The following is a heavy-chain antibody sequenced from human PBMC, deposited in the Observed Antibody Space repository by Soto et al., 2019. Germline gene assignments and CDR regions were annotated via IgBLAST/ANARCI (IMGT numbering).Heavy chain of an antibody. CDR2: ISHDGSNK. V-gene: IGHV3-30*18. J-gene: IGHJ5*02. D-gene: IGHD6-13*01. CDR3: AKEGLAGHGGWLDP. CDR1: GFTFTTYT. Sequence: QVQLVESGGGVVPPGRSLRLSCSASGFTFTTYTIHWVRQAPGKGLGWVALISHDGSNKYYADSVKGRFTISRDNSKNTLDLQMNSLRAEDTAVYYCAKEGLAGHGGWLDPWGEGTLVTVSS.